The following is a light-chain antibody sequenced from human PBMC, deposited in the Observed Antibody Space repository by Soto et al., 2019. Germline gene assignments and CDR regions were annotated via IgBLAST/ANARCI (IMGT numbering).Light chain of an antibody. CDR1: QSISSY. CDR2: AAS. J-gene: IGKJ5*01. V-gene: IGKV1-39*01. CDR3: QHSYSTPIT. Sequence: DIPMTQSPSSLSASVGDRVTITCRASQSISSYLNWYQQKPGKAPKPLIYAASSLQSGVPSRFSGSRSGTDFTLTISSLQPEDFATYYCQHSYSTPITFGQGTRLEIK.